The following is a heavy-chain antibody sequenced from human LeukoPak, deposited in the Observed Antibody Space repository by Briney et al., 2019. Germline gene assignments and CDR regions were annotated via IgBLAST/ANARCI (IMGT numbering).Heavy chain of an antibody. CDR2: ISRSGSNT. CDR3: ARDPGSGYEEHFDY. J-gene: IGHJ4*02. CDR1: GFTFKDYA. Sequence: GGSLRLSCGASGFTFKDYAMNWVRQAPGKGLEWISTISRSGSNTYYADSVQGRFTISRDNSKNTLYLQMNSLRAEDTAVYYCARDPGSGYEEHFDYWGQGTLVTVSS. D-gene: IGHD5-12*01. V-gene: IGHV3-23*01.